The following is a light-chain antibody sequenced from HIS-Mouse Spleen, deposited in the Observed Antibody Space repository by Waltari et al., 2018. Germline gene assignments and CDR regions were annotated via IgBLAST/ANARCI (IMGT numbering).Light chain of an antibody. J-gene: IGLJ2*01. Sequence: NFMLTQPHSVSESPGKTVTISCTRSSGSIASNYVQWYRQRPGSAPTTVIYEDNQRPSGVPVRFSGSSDSSSNSASLTISGLKTEDEADYYCQSYDSSNVVFGGGTKLTVL. V-gene: IGLV6-57*04. CDR1: SGSIASNY. CDR3: QSYDSSNVV. CDR2: EDN.